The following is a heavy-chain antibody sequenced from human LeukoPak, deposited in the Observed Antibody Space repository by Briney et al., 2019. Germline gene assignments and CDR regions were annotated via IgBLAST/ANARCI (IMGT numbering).Heavy chain of an antibody. D-gene: IGHD3-3*01. CDR3: ARDNGYDFNSEERAPYHMDV. V-gene: IGHV3-23*01. J-gene: IGHJ6*02. CDR2: ISGSGVRT. Sequence: GGSLRLSCVASGFTFSMNWVRQAPGKGLEWISAISGSGVRTYYADSVRGRFTISRDNTRNTLYLHMNSLRDEDTAVYYCARDNGYDFNSEERAPYHMDVWGQGTTVTVSS. CDR1: GFTFS.